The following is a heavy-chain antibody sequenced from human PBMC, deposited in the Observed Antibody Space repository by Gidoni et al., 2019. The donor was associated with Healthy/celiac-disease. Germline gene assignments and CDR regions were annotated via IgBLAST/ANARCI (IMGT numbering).Heavy chain of an antibody. J-gene: IGHJ4*02. D-gene: IGHD3-22*01. V-gene: IGHV4-59*01. CDR3: AAGGYYDSRIGY. CDR1: GGSISSYY. Sequence: QVQLQESGPGLVKPSETLSLTCTVSGGSISSYYWSWIRQPPGKGLEWIGYIYYSGSTNYNPSLKSRVTISVDTSKNQFSLKLSSVTAADTAVYYCAAGGYYDSRIGYWGQGTLVTVSS. CDR2: IYYSGST.